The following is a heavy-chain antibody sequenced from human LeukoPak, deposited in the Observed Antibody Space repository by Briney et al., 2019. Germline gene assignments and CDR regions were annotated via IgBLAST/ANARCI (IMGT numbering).Heavy chain of an antibody. V-gene: IGHV1-2*02. Sequence: ASVKVSCKASGYTFTGYYIHWVRQAPGQGLEWMGWIYPNSGGTKYAQKFQGRVTMTRDTSISTAYMELSSLASDDTAVYYCAREGPENDAYCGGDCYSSLRYYYGMDVWGQGTTVTVSS. J-gene: IGHJ6*02. CDR2: IYPNSGGT. CDR1: GYTFTGYY. CDR3: AREGPENDAYCGGDCYSSLRYYYGMDV. D-gene: IGHD2-21*02.